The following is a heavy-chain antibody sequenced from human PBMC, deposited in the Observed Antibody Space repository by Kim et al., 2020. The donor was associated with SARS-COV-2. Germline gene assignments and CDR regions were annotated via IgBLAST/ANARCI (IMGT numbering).Heavy chain of an antibody. D-gene: IGHD2-21*02. CDR2: ISYDGSNK. CDR1: GFTFSNYG. V-gene: IGHV3-30*03. J-gene: IGHJ5*01. Sequence: GGSLRLSCAASGFTFSNYGMHWVRQAPGKGLEWVAVISYDGSNKYYADSVKGRFTISRDNSKDILYLQMNSLRAEDTALYFCTRGTVSAWYDFWGQGTLVTVSS. CDR3: TRGTVSAWYDF.